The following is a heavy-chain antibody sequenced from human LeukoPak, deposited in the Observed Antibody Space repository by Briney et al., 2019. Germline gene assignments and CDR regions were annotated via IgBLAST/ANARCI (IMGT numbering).Heavy chain of an antibody. CDR3: AKVSSQQWLVVAFDI. V-gene: IGHV3-30*02. CDR2: IRYDGSNK. D-gene: IGHD6-19*01. J-gene: IGHJ3*02. CDR1: GFTFSSYG. Sequence: QTGGSLRLSCAASGFTFSSYGMHWVRQAPGKGLEWVAFIRYDGSNKYYADSVKGRLTISRDNSKNTLYLQMNSLRAEDTAVYYCAKVSSQQWLVVAFDIWGQGTMVTVSS.